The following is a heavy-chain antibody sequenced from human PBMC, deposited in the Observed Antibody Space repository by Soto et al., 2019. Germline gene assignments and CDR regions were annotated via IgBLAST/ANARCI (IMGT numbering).Heavy chain of an antibody. V-gene: IGHV1-18*01. CDR2: ISAYNGNT. CDR1: GYTFSSDG. D-gene: IGHD2-15*01. Sequence: GASVKVSCKTSGYTFSSDGISWVRQAPGQGLEWMGWISAYNGNTNYAQKLQGRVTMTTDTSANTAYMELSSLRSEDTAVYYCATFAVVTHLHWFDPWGQGTLVTVSS. CDR3: ATFAVVTHLHWFDP. J-gene: IGHJ5*02.